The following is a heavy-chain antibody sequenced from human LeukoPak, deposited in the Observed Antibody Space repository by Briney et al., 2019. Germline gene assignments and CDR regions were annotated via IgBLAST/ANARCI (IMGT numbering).Heavy chain of an antibody. CDR2: IWYDGSNK. J-gene: IGHJ4*02. CDR1: GFTFSSYG. D-gene: IGHD3-10*01. Sequence: GRSLRLSCAASGFTFSSYGMHWVRQAPGKGLEWVAVIWYDGSNKYYADSVKGRFTISRDNSKNTLYLQMNSLRAEDTAVYYCAKGRVRGVLDYWGQGTLVTVSS. CDR3: AKGRVRGVLDY. V-gene: IGHV3-33*06.